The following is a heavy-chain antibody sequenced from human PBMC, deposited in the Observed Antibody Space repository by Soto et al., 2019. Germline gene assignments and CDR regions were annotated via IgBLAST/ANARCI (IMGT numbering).Heavy chain of an antibody. J-gene: IGHJ4*02. CDR1: GFTFDDYA. Sequence: EVQLVESGGGLVQPGRSLRLSCAASGFTFDDYAMHWVRQAPGKGLEWVSGISWNSGSIGYADSVKGRFTISRDNAKNSLYLQMNSLRAEDTALYYCAREYSSSSGGGLDYWGQGTLVTVSS. V-gene: IGHV3-9*01. D-gene: IGHD6-6*01. CDR2: ISWNSGSI. CDR3: AREYSSSSGGGLDY.